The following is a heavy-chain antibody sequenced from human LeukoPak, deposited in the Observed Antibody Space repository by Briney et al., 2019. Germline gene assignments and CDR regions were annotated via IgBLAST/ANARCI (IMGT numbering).Heavy chain of an antibody. CDR1: GGSISSYY. CDR3: ARASSAYYDILTGYNYFDY. J-gene: IGHJ4*02. V-gene: IGHV4-4*07. Sequence: SETLSLTCTVSGGSISSYYWSWIRQPAGKGLEWIGRIYTSGSTNYNPSLKSRVTMSVDTSKNQFSLKLSSVTAADTAVYYCARASSAYYDILTGYNYFDYWGQGTLVTVSS. CDR2: IYTSGST. D-gene: IGHD3-9*01.